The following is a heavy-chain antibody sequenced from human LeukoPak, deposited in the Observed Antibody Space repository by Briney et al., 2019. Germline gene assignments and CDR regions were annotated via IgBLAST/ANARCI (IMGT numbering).Heavy chain of an antibody. CDR1: GGSFSGYY. CDR2: INHSGST. D-gene: IGHD5-18*01. CDR3: VRGGQQLWSPPDDY. Sequence: PSETPSLTCAVYGGSFSGYYWSWIRQPPGKGLEWIGEINHSGSTNYNPSLKSRVTISVDTSKNQFSLKLSSVTAADTAVYYCVRGGQQLWSPPDDYWGQGTLVTVSS. J-gene: IGHJ4*02. V-gene: IGHV4-34*01.